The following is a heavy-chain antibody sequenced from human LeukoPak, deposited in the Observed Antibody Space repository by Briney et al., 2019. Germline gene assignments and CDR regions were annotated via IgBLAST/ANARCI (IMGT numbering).Heavy chain of an antibody. CDR1: GYTFTSYG. Sequence: RASGKVSCKASGYTFTSYGISWVRQAPGQGLEWMGWISAYNGNTNYAQKLQGRLTMTTDTSTSTAYMELRSLRSDDTAVYYCAREASSSWKFDYWGQGTLVTVSS. J-gene: IGHJ4*02. V-gene: IGHV1-18*01. CDR3: AREASSSWKFDY. CDR2: ISAYNGNT. D-gene: IGHD6-13*01.